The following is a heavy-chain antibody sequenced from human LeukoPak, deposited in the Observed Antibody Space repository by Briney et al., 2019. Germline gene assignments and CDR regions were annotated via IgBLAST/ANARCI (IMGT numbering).Heavy chain of an antibody. J-gene: IGHJ3*02. CDR3: GRLRWPRGAFDI. CDR2: ISGSGGST. Sequence: PGGSLRLSCAASGFTFISYAMSWVRQAPGKGLEWVSAISGSGGSTYYADSVKGRFTISRDNSKNTLYLQMNSLRAEDTAVYYCGRLRWPRGAFDIWGQGTMVTVSS. D-gene: IGHD4-23*01. V-gene: IGHV3-23*01. CDR1: GFTFISYA.